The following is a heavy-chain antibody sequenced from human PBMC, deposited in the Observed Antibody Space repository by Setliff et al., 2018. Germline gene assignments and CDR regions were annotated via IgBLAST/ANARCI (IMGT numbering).Heavy chain of an antibody. J-gene: IGHJ5*01. CDR1: GVAVIERLYY. V-gene: IGHV4-39*01. D-gene: IGHD2-15*01. Sequence: TLSLTCSASGVAVIERLYYWSWVRQSPGKGLEWIGTRYYTGTTFYNPSLESRVAVSLDASEKKFSLNLRSVTTADTAVYYCARARYCSGGRCYWTWLDSWAQGTLVTVSS. CDR3: ARARYCSGGRCYWTWLDS. CDR2: RYYTGTT.